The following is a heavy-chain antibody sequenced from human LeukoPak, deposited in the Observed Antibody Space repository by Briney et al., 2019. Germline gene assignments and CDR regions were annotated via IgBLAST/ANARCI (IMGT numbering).Heavy chain of an antibody. J-gene: IGHJ4*02. CDR3: ARPLSSSWSRGRGFAGDFDY. V-gene: IGHV4-39*01. Sequence: PSETLSLTCTVSGGSISSSSYYWGWIRQPPGKGLEWIGSIYYSGSTYYNPSLKSRVTISVDTSKNQFSLKLSSVTAADTAVYYCARPLSSSWSRGRGFAGDFDYWGQGTLVTVSS. D-gene: IGHD6-13*01. CDR1: GGSISSSSYY. CDR2: IYYSGST.